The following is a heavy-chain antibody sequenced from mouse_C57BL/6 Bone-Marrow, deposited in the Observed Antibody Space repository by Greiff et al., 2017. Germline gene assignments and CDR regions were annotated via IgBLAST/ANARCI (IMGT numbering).Heavy chain of an antibody. Sequence: EVQVVESGAELVRPGASVKLSCTASGYNIKDYYMHWVKQRPEQGLEWIGWIDPENGDTEYASKFQGKATITADTSSNTAYLQLSSLTSEDTAVDYCTTYLAGTSVDNWGQGTTLTVSS. CDR3: TTYLAGTSVDN. CDR2: IDPENGDT. CDR1: GYNIKDYY. V-gene: IGHV14-4*01. D-gene: IGHD4-1*01. J-gene: IGHJ2*01.